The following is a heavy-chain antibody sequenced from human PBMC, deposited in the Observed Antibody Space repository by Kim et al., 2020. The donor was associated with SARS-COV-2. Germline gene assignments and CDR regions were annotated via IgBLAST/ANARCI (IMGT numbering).Heavy chain of an antibody. CDR1: GYSISSGDY. CDR2: IDHSGST. CDR3: ARKYGSGSQWFDP. J-gene: IGHJ5*02. V-gene: IGHV4-38-2*02. Sequence: SETLSLTCTVSGYSISSGDYWAWTRLPPGKGLEWIGSIDHSGSTSYNPSLQSRITISVDTVKNQFSLKLTSVTAADTAVYYCARKYGSGSQWFDPWGQGTLVTVSS. D-gene: IGHD3-10*01.